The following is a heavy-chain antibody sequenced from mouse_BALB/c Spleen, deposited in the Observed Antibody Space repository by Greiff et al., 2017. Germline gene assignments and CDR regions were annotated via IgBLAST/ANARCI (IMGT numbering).Heavy chain of an antibody. Sequence: VQLVESGPGLVAPSQSLSITCTVPGFSLTGYGVNWVRQPPGKGLEWLGMIWGDGSTDYNSALKSRLSISKDNSKSQVFLKMNSLQTDDTARYYCARDAYYGNYAYAMDYWGQGTSVTVSS. CDR2: IWGDGST. CDR3: ARDAYYGNYAYAMDY. CDR1: GFSLTGYG. D-gene: IGHD2-10*01. J-gene: IGHJ4*01. V-gene: IGHV2-6-7*01.